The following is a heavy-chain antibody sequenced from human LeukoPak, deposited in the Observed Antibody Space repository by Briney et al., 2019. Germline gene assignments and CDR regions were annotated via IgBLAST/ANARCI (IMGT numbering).Heavy chain of an antibody. CDR3: ARDHGVGGSKEFDP. D-gene: IGHD3-3*01. V-gene: IGHV4-59*12. CDR2: IYYSGST. Sequence: SETLSLTCTVSGGSISSYYWSWIRQPPGKGLEWVGYIYYSGSTNYNPSLKSRVTISVDTSKNQFSLKLSSVTAADTAVYYCARDHGVGGSKEFDPWGQGTLVTVSS. J-gene: IGHJ5*02. CDR1: GGSISSYY.